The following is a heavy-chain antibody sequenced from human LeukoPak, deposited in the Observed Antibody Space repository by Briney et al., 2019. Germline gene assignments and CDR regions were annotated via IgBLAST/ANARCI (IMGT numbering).Heavy chain of an antibody. D-gene: IGHD5-18*01. CDR2: IIPVLNIT. CDR3: AKDQGLTAPPPYGLDV. J-gene: IGHJ6*02. CDR1: GGTFSSSA. V-gene: IGHV1-69*04. Sequence: SVKVSCKTSGGTFSSSAITWVRQAPGQGLEWMGRIIPVLNITTYAQKFQGRVTITADTSSSTVYMELSSLRAEDTAVYYCAKDQGLTAPPPYGLDVWGQGTTVIVSS.